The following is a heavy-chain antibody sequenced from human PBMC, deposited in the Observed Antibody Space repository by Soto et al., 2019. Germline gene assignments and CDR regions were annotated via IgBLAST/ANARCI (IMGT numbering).Heavy chain of an antibody. Sequence: QVQLVESGGGVVQPGRSLRLSCAASGFTFSSYAMHWVRQAPGKGLEWVAVISYDGSNKYYADSVKGRFTISRDNSKNTLYLQMISLRAEDTAVYYCATDRYDFWSGYSPNDAFDIWGQGTMVTVSS. CDR3: ATDRYDFWSGYSPNDAFDI. D-gene: IGHD3-3*01. J-gene: IGHJ3*02. V-gene: IGHV3-30-3*01. CDR1: GFTFSSYA. CDR2: ISYDGSNK.